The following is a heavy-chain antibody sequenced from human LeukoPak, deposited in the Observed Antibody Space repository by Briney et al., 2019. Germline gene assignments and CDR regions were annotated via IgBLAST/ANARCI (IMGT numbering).Heavy chain of an antibody. CDR1: GFTFDDYC. J-gene: IGHJ4*02. Sequence: GGSLRLSCAASGFTFDDYCMSWVRHAPGKGLEWVSGINWNGGSTGYADSAKGRFTISRDNAKNSLYLQMNSLRAEDTALYYCARGPLQTIPTSKIVVYYYPFDYWGQGTLVTVSS. CDR3: ARGPLQTIPTSKIVVYYYPFDY. CDR2: INWNGGST. D-gene: IGHD3-22*01. V-gene: IGHV3-20*04.